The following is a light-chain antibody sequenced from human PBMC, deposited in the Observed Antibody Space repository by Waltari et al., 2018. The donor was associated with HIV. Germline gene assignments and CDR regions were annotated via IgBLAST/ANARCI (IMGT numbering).Light chain of an antibody. CDR3: QAFDSDSQWV. V-gene: IGLV6-57*02. Sequence: NLVLTQPHSVSESPGETVTISCTGTSASIVTNYVQWYQQRPGSAPTTVIYGDDQRPSVVPGRFSGSIDTSSNSASLTISGLRPEDEGDYYCQAFDSDSQWVFGGGTRLTVL. J-gene: IGLJ3*02. CDR1: SASIVTNY. CDR2: GDD.